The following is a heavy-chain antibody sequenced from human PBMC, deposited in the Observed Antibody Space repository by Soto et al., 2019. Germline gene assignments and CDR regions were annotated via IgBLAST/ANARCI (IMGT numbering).Heavy chain of an antibody. J-gene: IGHJ4*02. D-gene: IGHD3-3*01. CDR3: AKRPSFDFWSGYLPFFDY. V-gene: IGHV3-23*01. Sequence: PGGSLRLSCASSGFTFRNDGMSGVRQAPGKGLEWVSAVGGSGSDTYYADSVKGRFTISRDDSKNTPYLHMSSLRVEDTAIYYCAKRPSFDFWSGYLPFFDYWGQGTPVTVSS. CDR2: VGGSGSDT. CDR1: GFTFRNDG.